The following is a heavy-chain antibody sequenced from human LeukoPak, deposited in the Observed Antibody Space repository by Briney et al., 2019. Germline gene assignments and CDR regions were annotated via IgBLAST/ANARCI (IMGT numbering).Heavy chain of an antibody. V-gene: IGHV3-33*06. CDR3: AKDSRYCGNDCYSFFDY. CDR2: IWYDGSNE. CDR1: GFSFGTYS. J-gene: IGHJ4*02. D-gene: IGHD2-21*02. Sequence: GGSLRLSCVVSGFSFGTYSMHWARQGPGKGLEWVAVIWYDGSNEDYADSVKGRFTISRDNSKNTLYLQMNSLRAEDTAVYYCAKDSRYCGNDCYSFFDYWGQGTLVTVSS.